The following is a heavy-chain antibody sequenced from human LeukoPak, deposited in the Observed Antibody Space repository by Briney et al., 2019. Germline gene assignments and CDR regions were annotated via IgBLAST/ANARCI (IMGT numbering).Heavy chain of an antibody. CDR1: GGSISSSSYY. CDR3: ARGNKFLEWLFDSWFDP. J-gene: IGHJ5*02. CDR2: IYYSGST. Sequence: NTSETLSLTCTVSGGSISSSSYYWGWIRQPPGKGLEWIGSIYYSGSTYYNPSLKSRVTISVDTSKNQFSLKLSSVTAADTAVYYCARGNKFLEWLFDSWFDPWGQGTLVTVSS. V-gene: IGHV4-39*01. D-gene: IGHD3-3*01.